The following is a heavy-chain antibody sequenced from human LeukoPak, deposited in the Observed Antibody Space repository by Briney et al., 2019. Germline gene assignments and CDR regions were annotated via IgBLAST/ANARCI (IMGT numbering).Heavy chain of an antibody. CDR3: ARERVDTAMVLDY. CDR2: INPNSGGT. Sequence: ASVKVSCKASGYTFTGYYIHWVRQAPGQGLEWMGWINPNSGGTNYAQKFQGRVTMTRDTSISTAYMELSRLRSDDTAVYYCARERVDTAMVLDYWGQGTLVTVSS. CDR1: GYTFTGYY. V-gene: IGHV1-2*02. D-gene: IGHD5-18*01. J-gene: IGHJ4*02.